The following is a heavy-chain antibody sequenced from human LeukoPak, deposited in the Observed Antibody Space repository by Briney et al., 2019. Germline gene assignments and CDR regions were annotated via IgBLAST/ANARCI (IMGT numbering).Heavy chain of an antibody. J-gene: IGHJ4*02. V-gene: IGHV1-2*02. CDR3: ARDNVDYDILTGHPHYFDY. D-gene: IGHD3-9*01. Sequence: GASVKVSCKASGYTFTGYYMHWVRQAPGQGLEWMGWINPNSGGTNYAQKLQGRVTMTRDTSISTAYMELSRLRSDDTAVYYCARDNVDYDILTGHPHYFDYWGQGTLVTVSS. CDR1: GYTFTGYY. CDR2: INPNSGGT.